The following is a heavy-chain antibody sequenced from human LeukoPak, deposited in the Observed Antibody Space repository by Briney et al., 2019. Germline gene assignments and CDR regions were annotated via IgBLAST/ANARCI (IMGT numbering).Heavy chain of an antibody. J-gene: IGHJ4*02. D-gene: IGHD5-18*01. CDR3: ARGEYSYARGGKLDY. Sequence: PGGSLILSCAASGFTFSSYSMNWVRQAPGKGLEWVSYVSFSSTTIYYADSVKGRFTISRDNAKNSLYLQMNSLRAEDTAVYYCARGEYSYARGGKLDYWGQGTLVTVSS. CDR2: VSFSSTTI. V-gene: IGHV3-48*04. CDR1: GFTFSSYS.